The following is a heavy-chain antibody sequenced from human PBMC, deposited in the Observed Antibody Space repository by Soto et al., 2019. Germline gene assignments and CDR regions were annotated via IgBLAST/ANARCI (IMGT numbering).Heavy chain of an antibody. Sequence: SVKVSCKASGGTLSSYAISWVRQAPGQGLEWMGGIIPIFGTANYAQKFQGRVTITADESTSTAYMELRSLRAEDTAVYYCARARRALNDYSGNTLDYWGQGTLVTVS. CDR2: IIPIFGTA. V-gene: IGHV1-69*13. D-gene: IGHD4-4*01. J-gene: IGHJ4*02. CDR3: ARARRALNDYSGNTLDY. CDR1: GGTLSSYA.